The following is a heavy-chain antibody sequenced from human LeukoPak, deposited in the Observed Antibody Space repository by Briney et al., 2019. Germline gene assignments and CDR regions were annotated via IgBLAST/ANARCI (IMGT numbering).Heavy chain of an antibody. J-gene: IGHJ4*02. CDR2: IIPIFGTA. CDR3: ARALTRYCSSTSCYLGYFDY. D-gene: IGHD2-2*01. CDR1: GGTFSSYA. V-gene: IGHV1-69*01. Sequence: SVKVSCKASGGTFSSYAISWVRQAPGQRLEWMGGIIPIFGTANYAQKFQGRVTITADESTSTAYMELSSLRSEDTAVYYCARALTRYCSSTSCYLGYFDYWGQGTLVTVSS.